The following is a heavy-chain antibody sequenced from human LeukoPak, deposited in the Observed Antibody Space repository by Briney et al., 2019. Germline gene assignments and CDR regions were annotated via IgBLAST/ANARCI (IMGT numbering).Heavy chain of an antibody. J-gene: IGHJ4*02. CDR2: IYSSGRT. CDR1: GDSINSNNYY. D-gene: IGHD4/OR15-4a*01. V-gene: IGHV4-61*02. Sequence: KPSETLSLTCTVSGDSINSNNYYWSWIRQPAGKGLEWIGRIYSSGRTNYNPPLKSRVTISVDTSKNQFSLKLSSVTAADTAVYYCASGDYGDPPLNYWGQGTLVTVSS. CDR3: ASGDYGDPPLNY.